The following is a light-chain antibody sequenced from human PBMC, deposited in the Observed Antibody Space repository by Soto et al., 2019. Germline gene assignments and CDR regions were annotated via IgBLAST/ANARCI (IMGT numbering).Light chain of an antibody. CDR3: QQHTT. CDR2: KAS. V-gene: IGKV1-5*03. J-gene: IGKJ1*01. Sequence: DIQMTQSPSTLSASVGDRVTITCRGSQGISSWLARYQLKPGKAPRLLIYKASSLASGVPSRFSGGGSGTEFTLTISSLQPEDVATYHCQQHTTFGQRTKVEI. CDR1: QGISSW.